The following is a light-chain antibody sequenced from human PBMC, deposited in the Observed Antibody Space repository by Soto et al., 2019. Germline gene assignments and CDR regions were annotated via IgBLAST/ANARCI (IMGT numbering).Light chain of an antibody. CDR1: SSDVWSYNL. V-gene: IGLV2-23*02. J-gene: IGLJ1*01. CDR2: EVI. CDR3: YSYANSTTSLYI. Sequence: QSVLTQPASVSGSPGQSITISCTGTSSDVWSYNLVSWYQQHPGKAPKLLIYEVIKRPSGVSNRFYGSKSGNTASLTISGLQAEDEADYYCYSYANSTTSLYIFAPGTKLTVL.